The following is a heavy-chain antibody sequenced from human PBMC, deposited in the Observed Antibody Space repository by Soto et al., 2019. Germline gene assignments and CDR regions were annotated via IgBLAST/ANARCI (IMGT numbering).Heavy chain of an antibody. D-gene: IGHD2-15*01. CDR1: GFIVSDTY. CDR2: ISNRGDT. J-gene: IGHJ3*02. CDR3: AREPRYCRGGSCSITGDAYDI. V-gene: IGHV3-66*01. Sequence: EVQLVGSGGGLVQPGGSLRLSCTASGFIVSDTYVNWVRQAPGKGLEWVSVISNRGDTHYADSVRGRFSLSRDISDNTLHLQMNSLRVEDTAVYYCAREPRYCRGGSCSITGDAYDIWGQGTMVTVSS.